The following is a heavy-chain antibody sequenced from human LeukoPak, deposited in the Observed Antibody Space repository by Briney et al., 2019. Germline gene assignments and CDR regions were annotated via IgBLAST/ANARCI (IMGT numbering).Heavy chain of an antibody. Sequence: PSETLSLTCTVSGGSISSSSYYWGWLRQPPGKGLEWIGSIYYSGSTYYNPSLKSRVTISVDTSKNQFSLKLSSVTAADTAVYYCARSIAVAGTRYYYYGMDVWGQGTTVTVSS. J-gene: IGHJ6*02. V-gene: IGHV4-39*01. D-gene: IGHD6-19*01. CDR1: GGSISSSSYY. CDR3: ARSIAVAGTRYYYYGMDV. CDR2: IYYSGST.